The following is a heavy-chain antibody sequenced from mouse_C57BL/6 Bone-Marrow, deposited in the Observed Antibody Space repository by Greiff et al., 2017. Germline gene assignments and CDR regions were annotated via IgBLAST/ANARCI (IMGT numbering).Heavy chain of an antibody. CDR1: GYTFTSYW. CDR2: IDPSDSYT. CDR3: ARLGGNAFAY. J-gene: IGHJ3*01. Sequence: QVQLQQPGAELVMPGASVKLSCKASGYTFTSYWMHWVKQRPGQGLEWIGEIDPSDSYTNYNQKFKGKSTLTVDKSSSTAYMQLSSLTSEDSAVYYCARLGGNAFAYWGQGTLVTVSA. V-gene: IGHV1-69*01.